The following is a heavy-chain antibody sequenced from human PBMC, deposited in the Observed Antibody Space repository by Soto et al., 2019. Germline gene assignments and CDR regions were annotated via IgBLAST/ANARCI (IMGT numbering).Heavy chain of an antibody. CDR3: TRDTEQWLVPWGFDY. V-gene: IGHV3-49*03. J-gene: IGHJ4*02. CDR2: IRSKAYGGTT. Sequence: GGSLRLSCTASGFTFGDYAMSWFRQAPGKGLEWVGFIRSKAYGGTTEYAASVKGRFTISRDDSKSIAYLQMNSLKTEDTAVYYCTRDTEQWLVPWGFDYWGQGTLVTVSS. D-gene: IGHD6-19*01. CDR1: GFTFGDYA.